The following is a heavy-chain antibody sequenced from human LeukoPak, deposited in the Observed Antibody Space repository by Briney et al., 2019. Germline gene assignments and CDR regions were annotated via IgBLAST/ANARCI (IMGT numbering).Heavy chain of an antibody. CDR1: GGSISSYY. V-gene: IGHV4-59*04. Sequence: PSETLSLTCTVSGGSISSYYWSWIRQPPGKGLEWIGYIYYSGSTYYNPSLKSRVTISVDTSKNQFSLKLSSVTAADTAVYYCARHLGYGDYNDAFDIWGQGTMVTVSS. J-gene: IGHJ3*02. D-gene: IGHD4-17*01. CDR2: IYYSGST. CDR3: ARHLGYGDYNDAFDI.